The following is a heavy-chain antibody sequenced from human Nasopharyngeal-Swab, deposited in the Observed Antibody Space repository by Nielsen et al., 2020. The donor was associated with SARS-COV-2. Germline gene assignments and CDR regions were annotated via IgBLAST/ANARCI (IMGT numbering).Heavy chain of an antibody. CDR1: GFTFRDYA. D-gene: IGHD3-16*01. CDR2: INDYEDRL. V-gene: IGHV3-64D*06. Sequence: GESLKISCSASGFTFRDYAMHWVRQAPRKGLEYVSTINDYEDRLYYSDAVKGRFSISRDNSKNTLYLQMISLRAEDTAVYWCVKDLRGKYAFETWGQGTMVTVSS. J-gene: IGHJ3*02. CDR3: VKDLRGKYAFET.